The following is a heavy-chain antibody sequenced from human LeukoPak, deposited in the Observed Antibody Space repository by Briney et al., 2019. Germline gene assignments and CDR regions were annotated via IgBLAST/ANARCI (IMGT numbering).Heavy chain of an antibody. D-gene: IGHD3-3*01. CDR2: VHLDGRT. V-gene: IGHV4-4*02. CDR3: AREGGFYRPLDY. Sequence: PSETLSLTCDVSGRSVTSTNWWTWVRQPPGTGLEWIGEVHLDGRTNYNPSLKSRLIMSVDLPENHIYLKLTSVTAGHTAVYYCAREGGFYRPLDYSGQGTLVTVSS. J-gene: IGHJ4*02. CDR1: GRSVTSTNW.